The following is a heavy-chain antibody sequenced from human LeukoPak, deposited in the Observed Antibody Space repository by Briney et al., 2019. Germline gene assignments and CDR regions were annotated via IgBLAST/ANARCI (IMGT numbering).Heavy chain of an antibody. V-gene: IGHV1-2*02. D-gene: IGHD3-3*01. CDR2: IDPDGGGT. CDR3: ARVSGRSGPFEY. Sequence: ASVKVSCKASGYTFTDYYMHWVRQAPGQGLEWMGWIDPDGGGTNYAQMFQGRVTMTRDTSISTAYMELSSLRFDDTAIYYCARVSGRSGPFEYWGQGTLVTVSS. CDR1: GYTFTDYY. J-gene: IGHJ4*02.